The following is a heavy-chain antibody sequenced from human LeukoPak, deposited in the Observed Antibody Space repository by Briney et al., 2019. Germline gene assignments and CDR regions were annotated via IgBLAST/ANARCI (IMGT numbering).Heavy chain of an antibody. V-gene: IGHV1-24*01. Sequence: ASVKVSCKVSGYTLTELSMHWVRQAPGKGLEWMGGFDPEDGETIYAQKFQGRVTMTEDTSTDTAYMELSSLRSEDTAVYYCATVGSRSSSWYRPRDYWGQGTLVTVSS. D-gene: IGHD6-13*01. CDR3: ATVGSRSSSWYRPRDY. J-gene: IGHJ4*02. CDR2: FDPEDGET. CDR1: GYTLTELS.